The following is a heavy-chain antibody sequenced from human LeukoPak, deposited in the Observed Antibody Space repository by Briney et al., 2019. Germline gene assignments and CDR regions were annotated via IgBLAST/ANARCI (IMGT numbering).Heavy chain of an antibody. Sequence: SGTLSLTCTVSGGSISSYYWSWIRQPPGKGLEWIGYIHYSGITKYNPSVKSRVTISLDTSKNQFSLKLSSVTAADTAVYYCASSGNYYFTLDYWGQGTLVTVSS. CDR2: IHYSGIT. D-gene: IGHD3-10*01. CDR1: GGSISSYY. J-gene: IGHJ4*02. CDR3: ASSGNYYFTLDY. V-gene: IGHV4-59*08.